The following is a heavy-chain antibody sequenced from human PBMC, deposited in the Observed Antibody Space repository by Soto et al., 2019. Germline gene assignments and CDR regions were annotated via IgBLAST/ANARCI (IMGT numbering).Heavy chain of an antibody. D-gene: IGHD5-18*01. CDR3: ARDIVATSAASGRPRGHSYGNDY. J-gene: IGHJ4*02. Sequence: QVQLVQSGAEVEKPGASVKVSCKASGYTFTRYYIHWVRQATGQGLEWMGMIDPSGGSTTYAQRFQGRVTMTRDTSTSTVNMEVSSLRSEDTAVYYCARDIVATSAASGRPRGHSYGNDYWGQGTLVTVSS. CDR2: IDPSGGST. V-gene: IGHV1-46*01. CDR1: GYTFTRYY.